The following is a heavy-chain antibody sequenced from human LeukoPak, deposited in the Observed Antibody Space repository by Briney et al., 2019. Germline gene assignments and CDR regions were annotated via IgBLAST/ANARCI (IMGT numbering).Heavy chain of an antibody. CDR1: GGSISSSSYY. D-gene: IGHD1-26*01. CDR2: ISLSGHT. J-gene: IGHJ4*02. CDR3: SRESGPFSPFGH. V-gene: IGHV4-39*07. Sequence: PSETLSLTCTVSGGSISSSSYYWGWIRQPPGQGLEWIGEISLSGHTNYNPSLRSRVTMSLDESKNHLSLILASVTAADTAIYYCSRESGPFSPFGHRGQGTLVTVTS.